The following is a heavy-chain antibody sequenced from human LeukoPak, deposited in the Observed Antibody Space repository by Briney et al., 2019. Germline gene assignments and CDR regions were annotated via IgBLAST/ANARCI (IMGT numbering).Heavy chain of an antibody. Sequence: SETLSLTCTVSGASISSYYWSWIRQPPGKGLEWIGYIYYSGSTNYNPSLKSRVTISVDTSKKQFSLKLSSVTAADMAVYYCARSIGEYSSSWYQGFDYWGQGTLVTVSS. CDR2: IYYSGST. D-gene: IGHD6-13*01. CDR3: ARSIGEYSSSWYQGFDY. V-gene: IGHV4-59*01. J-gene: IGHJ4*02. CDR1: GASISSYY.